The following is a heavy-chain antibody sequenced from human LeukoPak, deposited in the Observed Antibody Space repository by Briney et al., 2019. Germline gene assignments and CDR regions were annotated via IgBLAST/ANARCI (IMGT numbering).Heavy chain of an antibody. CDR3: ARAPFLEWLLYPYYGMDV. CDR1: GGSFGGYY. CDR2: INHSGST. V-gene: IGHV4-34*01. J-gene: IGHJ6*02. D-gene: IGHD3-3*02. Sequence: SETLSLTCAVYGGSFGGYYWSWIRQPPGKGLEWIGEINHSGSTNYNPSLKSRVTISVDTSKNQFSLKLSSVTAADTAVYYCARAPFLEWLLYPYYGMDVWGQGTTVTVSS.